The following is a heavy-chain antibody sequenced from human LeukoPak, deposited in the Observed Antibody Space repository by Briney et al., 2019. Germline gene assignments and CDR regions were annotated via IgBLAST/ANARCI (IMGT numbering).Heavy chain of an antibody. J-gene: IGHJ4*02. CDR1: GYTFTGYH. D-gene: IGHD2-2*01. CDR3: ARDYCSSTSCLFDY. Sequence: VASVKVSCKASGYTFTGYHMHWVRQAPGQGLEWMGRINPNSGDTNYAQKFQGRVAMTRDTSISTAFMELTRLRSDDTAVYYCARDYCSSTSCLFDYWGQGTLVTASS. V-gene: IGHV1-2*06. CDR2: INPNSGDT.